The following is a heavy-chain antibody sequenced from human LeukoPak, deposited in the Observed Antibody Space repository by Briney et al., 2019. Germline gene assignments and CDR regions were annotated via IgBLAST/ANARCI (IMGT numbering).Heavy chain of an antibody. J-gene: IGHJ1*01. CDR3: ARMVFGIMSGYYHDS. D-gene: IGHD4-17*01. CDR1: GVSISSHY. V-gene: IGHV4-59*11. CDR2: RYYNGNS. Sequence: SETLSLTCNVSGVSISSHYWSWLRQPPGQGLEWIGYRYYNGNSNYNPSIRSRVTVSIDMSKSQVSLKLNSVTAAGTAIYYCARMVFGIMSGYYHDSWGRGTLVTVSS.